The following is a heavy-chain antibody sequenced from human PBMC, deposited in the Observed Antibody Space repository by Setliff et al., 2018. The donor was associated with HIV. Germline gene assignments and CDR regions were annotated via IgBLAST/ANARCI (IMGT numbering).Heavy chain of an antibody. V-gene: IGHV3-53*01. Sequence: ASVKVSCAASGFTVSNNYMKWVRQAPGKGLEWVSLIYSGGSTYYADSVKGRFTISRDNSKNTLYLQMNSLRAEDTAVYYCARDRTCSGGSCYGTWGQGTMVTVSS. CDR2: IYSGGST. D-gene: IGHD2-15*01. CDR1: GFTVSNNY. CDR3: ARDRTCSGGSCYGT. J-gene: IGHJ5*02.